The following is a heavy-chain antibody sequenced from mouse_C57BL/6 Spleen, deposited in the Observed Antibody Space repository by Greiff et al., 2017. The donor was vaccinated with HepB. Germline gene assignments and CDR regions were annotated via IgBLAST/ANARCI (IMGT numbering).Heavy chain of an antibody. CDR1: GFTFSDYG. CDR3: AKELGPGAIDY. CDR2: ISSGSSTI. D-gene: IGHD4-1*01. Sequence: EVKVVESGGGLVKPGGSLKLSCAASGFTFSDYGMHWVRQAPEKGLEWVAYISSGSSTIYYADTVKGRFTISRDNAKNTLFLQMTSLRSEDTAMYCCAKELGPGAIDYWGKGTSVTVSS. J-gene: IGHJ4*01. V-gene: IGHV5-17*01.